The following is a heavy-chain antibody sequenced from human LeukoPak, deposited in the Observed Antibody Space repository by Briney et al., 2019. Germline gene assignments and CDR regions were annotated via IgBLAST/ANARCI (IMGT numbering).Heavy chain of an antibody. Sequence: GGSLILSCAASGFTFDDYGMSWVRQAPGKGLEWVSGINWNGGSTVYADSVKGRFTISRDNAKNSLYLQMNSLRAEDTALYYCARERKHYYDSSGYWDYWGQGTLVTVSS. J-gene: IGHJ4*02. D-gene: IGHD3-22*01. V-gene: IGHV3-20*04. CDR3: ARERKHYYDSSGYWDY. CDR2: INWNGGST. CDR1: GFTFDDYG.